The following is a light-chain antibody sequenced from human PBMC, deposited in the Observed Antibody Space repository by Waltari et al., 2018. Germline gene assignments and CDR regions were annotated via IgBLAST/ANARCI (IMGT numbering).Light chain of an antibody. CDR2: DAS. J-gene: IGKJ4*01. Sequence: EIVLTQSPATLSLSPWERATLSCRASQSVRSYLAWYQQKPGQTPRLLIHDASNRATGIPARFSGSGSGTDFTLTISSLEPEDFAVDYCLQRHKWPLTFGGGTKVEIK. V-gene: IGKV3-11*01. CDR3: LQRHKWPLT. CDR1: QSVRSY.